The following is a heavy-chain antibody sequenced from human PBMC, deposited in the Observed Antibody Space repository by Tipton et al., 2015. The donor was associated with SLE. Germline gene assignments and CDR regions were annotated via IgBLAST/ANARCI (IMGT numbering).Heavy chain of an antibody. CDR3: AKEERITMVRGGAIDY. CDR1: GFTFSSYA. Sequence: SLRLSCAASGFTFSSYAMSWVRQAPGKGLEWVSAISGSGGSTYYADSVKGRFAISRDNSKNTLYLQMNSLRAEDTAVYYCAKEERITMVRGGAIDYWGQGTLVTVSS. CDR2: ISGSGGST. J-gene: IGHJ4*02. V-gene: IGHV3-23*01. D-gene: IGHD3-10*01.